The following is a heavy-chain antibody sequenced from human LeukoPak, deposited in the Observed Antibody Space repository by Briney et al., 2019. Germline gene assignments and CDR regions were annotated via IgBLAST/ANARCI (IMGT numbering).Heavy chain of an antibody. CDR2: ISSDGSTT. CDR1: GFTFSSYW. V-gene: IGHV3-74*01. CDR3: VNILFG. Sequence: GGSLRLSCAVSGFTFSSYWMHWVRQVPGEGLVWVSRISSDGSTTTYADSVKGRFTISRDNVKNTLYLQMNSLRAEDTAVYYCVNILFGWGQGTLVTVSS. J-gene: IGHJ4*02. D-gene: IGHD3-10*01.